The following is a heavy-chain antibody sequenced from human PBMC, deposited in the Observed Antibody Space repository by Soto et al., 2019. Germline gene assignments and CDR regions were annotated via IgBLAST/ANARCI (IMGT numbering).Heavy chain of an antibody. V-gene: IGHV3-7*01. CDR1: GFTFSSYW. Sequence: GGSLRLSCAASGFTFSSYWMSWVRQAPGKGLEWVANIKQDGSEKYYVDSVKGRFTISRDNAKNSLYLQMNSLRAEDTAVYYCARDRPNYYYDSSGYTLGLDYGGQGTLVTVSS. CDR3: ARDRPNYYYDSSGYTLGLDY. D-gene: IGHD3-22*01. J-gene: IGHJ4*02. CDR2: IKQDGSEK.